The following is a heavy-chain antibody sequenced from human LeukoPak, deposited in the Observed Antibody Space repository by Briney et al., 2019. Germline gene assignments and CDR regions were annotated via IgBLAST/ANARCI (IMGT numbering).Heavy chain of an antibody. CDR1: GFTFSSYA. CDR3: ARDHRYYDSSGYPLFYYGMDV. Sequence: GGSLRLSCAASGFTFSSYAMHWVRQAPGKGLEWVVVISYDGSNRYYADSVKGRFTISRDNSKNTLYLQMNSLRAEDTAVYYCARDHRYYDSSGYPLFYYGMDVWGQGTTVTVSS. D-gene: IGHD3-22*01. CDR2: ISYDGSNR. V-gene: IGHV3-30-3*01. J-gene: IGHJ6*02.